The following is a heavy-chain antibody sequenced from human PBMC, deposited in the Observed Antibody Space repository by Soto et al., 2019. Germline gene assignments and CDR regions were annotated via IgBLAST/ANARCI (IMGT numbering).Heavy chain of an antibody. V-gene: IGHV1-3*01. CDR3: ARARGPNWFDP. CDR2: INAGNGNT. J-gene: IGHJ5*02. CDR1: GYTFTDYA. D-gene: IGHD3-10*01. Sequence: GASVKVSCKTSGYTFTDYAMHWVRQAPGQRLEWMGWINAGNGNTEYSQKFQGRVTITRDTSANTVCMELSSLRSEDTAVYYCARARGPNWFDPWGQATLVTVSS.